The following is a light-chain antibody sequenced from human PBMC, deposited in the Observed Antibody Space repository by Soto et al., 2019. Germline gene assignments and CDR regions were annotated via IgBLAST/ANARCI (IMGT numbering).Light chain of an antibody. CDR2: GAF. V-gene: IGKV3-15*01. Sequence: EIVMTQSPVTLSVSPGERATLSCRASQSVSSNLAWYQQKPGQAPSLLIYGAFTRATGIPARFSVTGSGTEFTLTISSLQYEDFALYYCQPYNDWPLTFGQGTKVDI. CDR1: QSVSSN. J-gene: IGKJ1*01. CDR3: QPYNDWPLT.